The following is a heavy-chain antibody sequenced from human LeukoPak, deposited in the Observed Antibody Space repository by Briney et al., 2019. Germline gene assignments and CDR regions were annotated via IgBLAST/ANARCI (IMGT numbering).Heavy chain of an antibody. J-gene: IGHJ4*02. CDR2: IDPSGSYT. CDR3: ARQDSSGYYSPFDY. Sequence: PGESLRISCKGSGYSFTNYWISWVRQMLGKGLEWMGRIDPSGSYTNYSPSFQGHVTISADKSISTAYLQWSSLKASDTATYYCARQDSSGYYSPFDYWGQGTLVTVSS. D-gene: IGHD3-22*01. CDR1: GYSFTNYW. V-gene: IGHV5-10-1*01.